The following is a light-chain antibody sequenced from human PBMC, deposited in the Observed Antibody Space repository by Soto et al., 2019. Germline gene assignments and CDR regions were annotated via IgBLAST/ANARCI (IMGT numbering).Light chain of an antibody. V-gene: IGKV3-20*01. CDR1: QSVGSNS. CDR2: DAS. CDR3: QQYGSTPLT. J-gene: IGKJ4*01. Sequence: EIVVTQSPGTLSLSPGERATLSCRASQSVGSNSLAWYQQRPGQAPRFLIYDASSRATDIPDRFSGSGSGTDFTLTISRLEPEDFAVYYCQQYGSTPLTCGGGTKVDIK.